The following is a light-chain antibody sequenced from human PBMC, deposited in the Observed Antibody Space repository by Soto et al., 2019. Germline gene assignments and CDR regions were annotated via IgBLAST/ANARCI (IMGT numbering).Light chain of an antibody. Sequence: EIVLTQSPATLSLSPGERDTLSCRASQSVSSYLAWYQQKPGLAPRLLIYDASNRATGIPARFSGSGSGTDFTLTISSLEPEDFAVYYCQQLSTFGQGTRLEIK. V-gene: IGKV3-11*01. CDR3: QQLST. CDR1: QSVSSY. J-gene: IGKJ5*01. CDR2: DAS.